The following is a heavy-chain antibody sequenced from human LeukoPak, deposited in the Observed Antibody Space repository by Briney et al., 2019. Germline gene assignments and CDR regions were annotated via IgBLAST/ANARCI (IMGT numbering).Heavy chain of an antibody. CDR1: AASIRNNH. V-gene: IGHV4-59*08. J-gene: IGHJ4*02. D-gene: IGHD3-22*01. CDR3: ARRFYYDGHHDS. Sequence: SETLSLTCTVSAASIRNNHWSWIRQPPGEGMEWIGYIYSTGSTSYNPSLKSRVTISVDTSKNQFSLNLTSVTAADTAVYYCARRFYYDGHHDSWGQGTLVTVSS. CDR2: IYSTGST.